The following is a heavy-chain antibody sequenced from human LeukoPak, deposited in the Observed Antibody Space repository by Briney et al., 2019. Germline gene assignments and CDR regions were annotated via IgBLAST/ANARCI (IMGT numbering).Heavy chain of an antibody. Sequence: SETLSLTCTVSGGSISSHYWSWIRQPPGKGLEWIGYIYYSGNTNYNPSLKSRVTIAVDTSKNQFSLNMSSVTAADTAVYYCARDRPSGDEYTHVHDIWGQGTMVTVSS. CDR2: IYYSGNT. D-gene: IGHD2-21*02. J-gene: IGHJ3*02. CDR3: ARDRPSGDEYTHVHDI. V-gene: IGHV4-59*11. CDR1: GGSISSHY.